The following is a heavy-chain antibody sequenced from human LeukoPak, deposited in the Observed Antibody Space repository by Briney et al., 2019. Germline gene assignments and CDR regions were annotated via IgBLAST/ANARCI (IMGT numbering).Heavy chain of an antibody. CDR2: INHSGST. V-gene: IGHV4-34*01. D-gene: IGHD4-23*01. CDR3: ARTRRGSTVVSFDY. Sequence: PSETLSLTCTVSGGSISPYCWSWIRQPPGKGLEWIGEINHSGSTNYNPSLKSRVTISVDTSKNQFSLKLSSVTAADTAVYYCARTRRGSTVVSFDYWGQGTLVTVSS. J-gene: IGHJ4*02. CDR1: GGSISPYC.